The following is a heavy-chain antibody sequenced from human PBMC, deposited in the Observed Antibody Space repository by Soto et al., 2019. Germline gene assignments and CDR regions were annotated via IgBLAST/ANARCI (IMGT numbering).Heavy chain of an antibody. J-gene: IGHJ5*02. Sequence: QVQLVESGGGVVQPGRSLRLSCAASGFTFSSYAMHWVRQAPGKGLEWVAVISYDGSNKYYADSVKGRFTISRDNSKNALYLQMNSLRAEDTAVYYCARDDIAAANNWFDPWGQGTLVTVSS. CDR1: GFTFSSYA. CDR2: ISYDGSNK. D-gene: IGHD6-13*01. CDR3: ARDDIAAANNWFDP. V-gene: IGHV3-30-3*01.